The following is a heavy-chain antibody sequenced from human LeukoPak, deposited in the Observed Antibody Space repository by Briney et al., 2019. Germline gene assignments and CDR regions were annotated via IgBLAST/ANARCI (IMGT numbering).Heavy chain of an antibody. D-gene: IGHD3-3*01. Sequence: PGGSLRLSCVASGFTFSSYSMNWVRQAPGKGLEWVSSISISSNYIYYPDSLKGRFTISRDNAKNSLYLQNNSLRAEDTAVYYCARGSRLGVVGRDAFDIWGQGTMVTVSS. J-gene: IGHJ3*02. CDR1: GFTFSSYS. CDR2: ISISSNYI. V-gene: IGHV3-21*01. CDR3: ARGSRLGVVGRDAFDI.